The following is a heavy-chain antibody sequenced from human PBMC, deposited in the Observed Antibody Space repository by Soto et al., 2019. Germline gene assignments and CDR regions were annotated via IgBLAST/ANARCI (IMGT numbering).Heavy chain of an antibody. D-gene: IGHD3-10*01. V-gene: IGHV4-30-2*01. CDR3: ARHRIRSNYFGPEY. Sequence: SETLSLTCAVSGGSISSGGYSWSWIRQPPGKGLEWIGYIYHSGSTYYNPSLKSRVTISVDRSKNQFSLKLSSVTAADTAVYYCARHRIRSNYFGPEYWGQGTLVTVSS. CDR1: GGSISSGGYS. CDR2: IYHSGST. J-gene: IGHJ4*02.